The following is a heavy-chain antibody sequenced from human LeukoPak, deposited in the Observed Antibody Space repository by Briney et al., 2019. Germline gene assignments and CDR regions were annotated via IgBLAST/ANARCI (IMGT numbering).Heavy chain of an antibody. CDR2: IYYSGSA. J-gene: IGHJ5*02. CDR3: GRVCVAAAGMGGGDNWFDP. D-gene: IGHD6-13*01. Sequence: KPSETLSLTCTVSGGSISSSSYYWGWIRQPPGKGLEWIGSIYYSGSAYYNPSLKSRVTISVDTSKNQFSLKLSSVTAADTPVYYGGRVCVAAAGMGGGDNWFDPWGQGTLVTVSS. V-gene: IGHV4-39*07. CDR1: GGSISSSSYY.